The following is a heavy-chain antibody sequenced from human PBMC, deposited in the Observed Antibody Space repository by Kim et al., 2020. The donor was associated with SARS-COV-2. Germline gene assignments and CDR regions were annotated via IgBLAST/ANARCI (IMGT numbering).Heavy chain of an antibody. J-gene: IGHJ4*02. D-gene: IGHD1-1*01. CDR2: ISSSGGAN. CDR3: GRDGRGNYYFDS. V-gene: IGHV3-11*01. Sequence: GGSLRLSCAGSGFTFSGYYMSWIRQAPGKGLEWVSYISSSGGANYHADSVKGRFTTSRDNPKTSLYLEMNNLSAEDTAVYYCGRDGRGNYYFDSWGQGT. CDR1: GFTFSGYY.